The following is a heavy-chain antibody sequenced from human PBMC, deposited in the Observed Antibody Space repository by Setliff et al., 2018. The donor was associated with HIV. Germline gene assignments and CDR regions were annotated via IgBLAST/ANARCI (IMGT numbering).Heavy chain of an antibody. CDR2: IYHRGNN. V-gene: IGHV4-38-2*01. CDR1: GYSISSGYY. D-gene: IGHD2-21*01. CDR3: ARHLKGWLTGDF. J-gene: IGHJ4*02. Sequence: SETLSLTCAVSGYSISSGYYWGWIRQPPGKGLEWIGSIYHRGNNYYNPSLKSRVTISFDTSRNQFSLKLSFVTAADTAVYYCARHLKGWLTGDFWGQGTLVTVSS.